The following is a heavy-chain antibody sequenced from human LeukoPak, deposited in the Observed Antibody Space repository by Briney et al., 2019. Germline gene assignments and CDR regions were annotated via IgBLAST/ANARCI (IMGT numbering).Heavy chain of an antibody. CDR1: GLTYRDYY. V-gene: IGHV3-11*01. Sequence: GRSLRLSHAASGLTYRDYYMSWIRQAPAKGREGGSYISSTRSTIYYQKSVTGRFTISRDNAKNSLYLQMNSLRDEDTAVYYCARGEVEWLRFRSDYWAQGTLVTVSS. J-gene: IGHJ4*02. CDR3: ARGEVEWLRFRSDY. D-gene: IGHD5-12*01. CDR2: ISSTRSTI.